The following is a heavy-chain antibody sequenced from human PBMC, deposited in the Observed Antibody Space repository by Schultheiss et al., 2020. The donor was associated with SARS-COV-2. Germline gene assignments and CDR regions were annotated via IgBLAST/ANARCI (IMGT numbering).Heavy chain of an antibody. CDR3: ARGGIVATRPLFDY. D-gene: IGHD5-12*01. Sequence: SQTLSLTCTVSGGSISSYYWSWIRQPPGKGLEWIGEINHSGSTYYNPSLKSRVTISVDTSKNQFSLKLSSVTAADTAVYYCARGGIVATRPLFDYWGQGTLVTVSS. V-gene: IGHV4-34*01. CDR1: GGSISSYY. J-gene: IGHJ4*02. CDR2: INHSGST.